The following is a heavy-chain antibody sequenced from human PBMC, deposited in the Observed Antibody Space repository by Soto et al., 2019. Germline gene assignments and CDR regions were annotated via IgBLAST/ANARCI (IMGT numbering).Heavy chain of an antibody. J-gene: IGHJ4*02. CDR3: ARLQYYYDSTIDY. CDR1: RGSISSSSYY. D-gene: IGHD3-22*01. V-gene: IGHV4-39*01. CDR2: IYYSGST. Sequence: SETLSLTCPVSRGSISSSSYYWGWIRQPPGKGLEWIGSIYYSGSTYYNPSLKSRVTISVDTSKNQFSLKLSSVTAADTAVYYCARLQYYYDSTIDYWGQGTLVTVS.